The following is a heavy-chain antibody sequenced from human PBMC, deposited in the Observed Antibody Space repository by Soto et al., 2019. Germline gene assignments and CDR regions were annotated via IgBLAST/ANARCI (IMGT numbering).Heavy chain of an antibody. D-gene: IGHD2-2*01. CDR1: GFTLSDAW. CDR2: IKSKPDGGTP. V-gene: IGHV3-15*07. J-gene: IGHJ4*01. Sequence: EVQLVESGGGLVKPGGSLRLSCAASGFTLSDAWLNWVRQAPGRGLEWVGRIKSKPDGGTPDHAAPVRGSFSISRDDSKNTVYLQIYSLKTEDTAVYYCTTDSHLTMTLVRFAYWGHGTLVTVSS. CDR3: TTDSHLTMTLVRFAY.